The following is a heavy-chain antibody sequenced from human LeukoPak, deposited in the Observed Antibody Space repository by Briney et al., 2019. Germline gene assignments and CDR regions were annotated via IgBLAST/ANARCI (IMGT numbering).Heavy chain of an antibody. Sequence: SETLSLTCTVSGGSISSYYWSWIRQPPGKGLEWIGYIYTSGSTNYNPSLKSRVTISVDTSKNQFSLKLSSVTAADTAVYYCARGRHVLLWFGELSGNWFDPWGQGTLVTVSS. CDR1: GGSISSYY. CDR2: IYTSGST. J-gene: IGHJ5*02. CDR3: ARGRHVLLWFGELSGNWFDP. V-gene: IGHV4-4*09. D-gene: IGHD3-10*01.